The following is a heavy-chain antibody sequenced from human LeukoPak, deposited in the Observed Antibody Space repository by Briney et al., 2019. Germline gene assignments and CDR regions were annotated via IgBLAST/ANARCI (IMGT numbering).Heavy chain of an antibody. D-gene: IGHD3-22*01. CDR3: ASAPADGSGYYNFDQ. V-gene: IGHV3-21*01. Sequence: GGSLRLSCAASGFTVSSNYMSWVRQAPGKGLEWVSSISSSSSYIYYADSVKGRFTISRDNAKNSLYLQMNSLRAEDTAVYYCASAPADGSGYYNFDQWGQGTLVTVSS. CDR2: ISSSSSYI. CDR1: GFTVSSNY. J-gene: IGHJ4*02.